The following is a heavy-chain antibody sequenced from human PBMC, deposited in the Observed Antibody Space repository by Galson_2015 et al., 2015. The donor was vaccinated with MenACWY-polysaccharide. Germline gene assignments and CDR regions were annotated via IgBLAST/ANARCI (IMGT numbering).Heavy chain of an antibody. CDR2: IRSKANNYGT. D-gene: IGHD2-15*01. CDR1: GFTFSDPA. V-gene: IGHV3-73*01. CDR3: TRDMRTLDY. Sequence: SLRLSCAASGFTFSDPAIHWVRQASGKGLEWVGRIRSKANNYGTGYAVSVKGRFTISRDDSKNTAYLQMNSLKTEDTAVYFCTRDMRTLDYWGQGTLVTVSS. J-gene: IGHJ4*02.